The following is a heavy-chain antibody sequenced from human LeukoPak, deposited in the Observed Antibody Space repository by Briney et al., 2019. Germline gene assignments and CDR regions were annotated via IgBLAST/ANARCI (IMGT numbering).Heavy chain of an antibody. CDR1: GDSITIYY. V-gene: IGHV4-59*01. J-gene: IGHJ5*02. Sequence: PSETLSLTCTVSGDSITIYYWSWIRQPPGKGLEWIGNIYYSGSTNYNPSLKSRVTISVDTSKNQFSLKLSSVTAADTAVYYCARVSPYRSSWYWFDPWGQGTLVTVSS. CDR3: ARVSPYRSSWYWFDP. D-gene: IGHD6-13*01. CDR2: IYYSGST.